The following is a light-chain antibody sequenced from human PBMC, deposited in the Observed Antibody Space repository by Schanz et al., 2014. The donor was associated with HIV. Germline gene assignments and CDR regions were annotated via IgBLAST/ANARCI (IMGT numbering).Light chain of an antibody. CDR3: QTWGTGDVV. CDR1: SRHSSYA. V-gene: IGLV4-69*01. CDR2: LNSDGSH. Sequence: QLVLPPSPSASASLGASVKLTCTLSSRHSSYAIAWHQQQPEKGPRYLMKLNSDGSHRKGDGIPDRFSGSSSGAERYLTISSLQSEDEADYYCQTWGTGDVVFGGGTKLTVL. J-gene: IGLJ2*01.